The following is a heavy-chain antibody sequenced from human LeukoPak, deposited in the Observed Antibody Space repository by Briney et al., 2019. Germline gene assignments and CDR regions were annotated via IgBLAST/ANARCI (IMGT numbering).Heavy chain of an antibody. CDR3: ASPIVVVPAARNYGMDV. CDR2: IIPILGTA. CDR1: GGTFSSYA. D-gene: IGHD2-2*01. J-gene: IGHJ6*02. Sequence: ASVKVSCKASGGTFSSYAISWVRQAPGQGLEWMGGIIPILGTANYAQKFQGRVTITADESTSTAYMELSSLRSEDTAVYYCASPIVVVPAARNYGMDVWGQGTTVTVSS. V-gene: IGHV1-69*13.